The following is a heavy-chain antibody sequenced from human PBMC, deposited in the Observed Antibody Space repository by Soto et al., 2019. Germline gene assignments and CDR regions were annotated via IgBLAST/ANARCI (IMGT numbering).Heavy chain of an antibody. CDR1: GFTFSSYG. J-gene: IGHJ6*02. Sequence: GGSLRLSCAASGFTFSSYGMHWVRQAPGKGLEWVAVIWYDGSNKYYADSVKGRFTISRDNSKNTLYLQMNSLRAEDTAVYYCARDLDSGELPAYGMDVWGQGTTVTVSS. D-gene: IGHD3-10*01. CDR3: ARDLDSGELPAYGMDV. V-gene: IGHV3-33*01. CDR2: IWYDGSNK.